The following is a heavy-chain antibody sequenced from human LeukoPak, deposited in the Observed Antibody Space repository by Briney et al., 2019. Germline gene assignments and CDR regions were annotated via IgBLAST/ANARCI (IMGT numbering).Heavy chain of an antibody. CDR1: GFTFSSYA. V-gene: IGHV3-23*01. CDR2: ITDSGGTT. D-gene: IGHD7-27*01. Sequence: GGSLRLSCAASGFTFSSYAMSWVRQAPGKGLEWVSAITDSGGTTYYADSVKGRFTISRDNSKNTVYLQMISLRDEEAAVYFCANRSTGDWGQGTLVTVSS. CDR3: ANRSTGD. J-gene: IGHJ4*02.